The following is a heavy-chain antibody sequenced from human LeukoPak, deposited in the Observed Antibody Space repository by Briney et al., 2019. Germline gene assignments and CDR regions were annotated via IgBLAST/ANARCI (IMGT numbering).Heavy chain of an antibody. V-gene: IGHV3-48*02. Sequence: GGSLRLSCAASGFTFSSYSMNLVRQAPGKGLEWVAYIRSSSSPIYYADSVKGRFTISRDNAENSLYLQMNSLRDEDTAVYYCTRDPHALDFWGQGTLVTVSS. J-gene: IGHJ4*02. CDR3: TRDPHALDF. CDR1: GFTFSSYS. CDR2: IRSSSSPI.